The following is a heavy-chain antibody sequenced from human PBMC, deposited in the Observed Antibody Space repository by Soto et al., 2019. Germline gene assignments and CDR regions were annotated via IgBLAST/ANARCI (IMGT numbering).Heavy chain of an antibody. D-gene: IGHD3-3*01. CDR1: GFTFSSYW. J-gene: IGHJ4*02. Sequence: GGSLRLSCAASGFTFSSYWMSWVRQAPGKELEWVANIKQDGSEKYYVDSVKGRFTISRDNAKNSLYLQMNSLRAEDTAVYYCARLNRTPYYDFWSGYFSAEYFDYWGQGTLVTVSS. V-gene: IGHV3-7*01. CDR3: ARLNRTPYYDFWSGYFSAEYFDY. CDR2: IKQDGSEK.